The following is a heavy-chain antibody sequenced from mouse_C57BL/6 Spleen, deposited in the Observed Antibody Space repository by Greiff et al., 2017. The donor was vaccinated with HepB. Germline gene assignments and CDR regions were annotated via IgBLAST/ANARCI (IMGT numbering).Heavy chain of an antibody. V-gene: IGHV5-17*01. CDR2: ISSGSSTI. CDR1: GFTFSDYG. Sequence: EVQLVESGGGLVKPGGSLKLSCAASGFTFSDYGMHWVRQAPEKGLEWVAYISSGSSTIYYADTVKGRFTISRDNAKNTLFLQMNSLRSEDTAMYYCASPTIVGGPYAMDYWGQGTSVTVSS. J-gene: IGHJ4*01. CDR3: ASPTIVGGPYAMDY. D-gene: IGHD1-1*02.